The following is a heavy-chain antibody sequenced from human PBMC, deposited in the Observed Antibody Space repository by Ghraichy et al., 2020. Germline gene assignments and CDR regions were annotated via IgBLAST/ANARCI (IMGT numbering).Heavy chain of an antibody. CDR1: GGSFSGYY. Sequence: SQTLSLTCAVYGGSFSGYYGSWIRQPPGKGLEWIGEINHSGSTNYNPSLKSRVTISVDTSKNQFSLKLSSVTAADTAVYYCARGRRVRIYESSRFGPRGGYYYGMGVWGQGTTVTVSS. V-gene: IGHV4-34*01. CDR3: ARGRRVRIYESSRFGPRGGYYYGMGV. CDR2: INHSGST. J-gene: IGHJ6*02. D-gene: IGHD3-22*01.